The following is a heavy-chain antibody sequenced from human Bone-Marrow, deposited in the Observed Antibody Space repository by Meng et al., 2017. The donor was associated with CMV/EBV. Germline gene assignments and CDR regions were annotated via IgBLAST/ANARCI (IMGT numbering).Heavy chain of an antibody. CDR3: AKWLPWRKYSSSSAPISY. CDR2: ISGSGHST. D-gene: IGHD6-6*01. J-gene: IGHJ4*02. Sequence: GSLKISCAASGFSFNNYAMSWVRQAPGKGLEWVSAISGSGHSTYYTDSVKGRFSISRDNSKFELYLQMDSLRAEDTAVYYCAKWLPWRKYSSSSAPISYWGQGTLVTVSS. V-gene: IGHV3-23*01. CDR1: GFSFNNYA.